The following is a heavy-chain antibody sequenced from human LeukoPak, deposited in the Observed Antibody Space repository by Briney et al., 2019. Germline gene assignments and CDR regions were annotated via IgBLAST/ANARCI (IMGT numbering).Heavy chain of an antibody. D-gene: IGHD3-9*01. CDR1: GGSFSGYY. CDR3: ANDILTGYYV. Sequence: SETLSLTCAVYGGSFSGYYWSWIRQPPGKGLEWIGEINHSGSTNYNPSLKSRVTISVDTSKNQFSLELSSVTAADTAVYYCANDILTGYYVWGQGTLVTVSS. V-gene: IGHV4-34*01. CDR2: INHSGST. J-gene: IGHJ4*02.